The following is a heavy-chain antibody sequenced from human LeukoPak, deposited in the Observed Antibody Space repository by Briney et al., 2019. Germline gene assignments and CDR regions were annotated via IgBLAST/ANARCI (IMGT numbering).Heavy chain of an antibody. CDR1: GGSISSGGYY. Sequence: KPSETLSLTCTVSGGSISSGGYYWSWIRQPPGKGLEWIGYIYYSGSTNYNPSLKSRVTISVDASKNQFSLKLSSVTAADTAVYYCARHHQGGRWLQFLDYWGQGTLVTVSS. D-gene: IGHD5-12*01. V-gene: IGHV4-61*08. CDR3: ARHHQGGRWLQFLDY. CDR2: IYYSGST. J-gene: IGHJ4*02.